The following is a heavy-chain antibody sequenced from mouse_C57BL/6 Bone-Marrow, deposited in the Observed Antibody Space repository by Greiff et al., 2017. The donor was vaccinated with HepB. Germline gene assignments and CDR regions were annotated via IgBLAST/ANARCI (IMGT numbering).Heavy chain of an antibody. D-gene: IGHD1-1*01. Sequence: VQLQQSGAELVRPGASVKLSCTASGFNIKDYYMHWVKQRPEQGLEWIGRIDPEDGDTEYAPKFQGKATMTADTSSNTAYLQLNSRTSEDTAVYYRTTWVLRYPYYFDYWGQGTTLTVSS. CDR2: IDPEDGDT. V-gene: IGHV14-1*01. CDR3: TTWVLRYPYYFDY. J-gene: IGHJ2*01. CDR1: GFNIKDYY.